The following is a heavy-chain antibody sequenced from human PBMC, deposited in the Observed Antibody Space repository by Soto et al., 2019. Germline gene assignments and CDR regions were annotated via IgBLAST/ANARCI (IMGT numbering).Heavy chain of an antibody. Sequence: QVQLVQSGAEVRKPGASLKLSCQTSGYPFTSYHMHWVRQAPGQGLEWRGVINPTEGRTRYSQRFQDRVTMTRDTSTSTVYMELSSLRSEDTATYFCARGREYSFGYNWFDPWGQGTLVTVSS. CDR1: GYPFTSYH. V-gene: IGHV1-46*01. D-gene: IGHD5-12*01. CDR2: INPTEGRT. J-gene: IGHJ5*02. CDR3: ARGREYSFGYNWFDP.